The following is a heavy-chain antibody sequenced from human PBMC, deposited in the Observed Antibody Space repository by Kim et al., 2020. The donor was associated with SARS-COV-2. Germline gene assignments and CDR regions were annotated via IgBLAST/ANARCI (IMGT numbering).Heavy chain of an antibody. V-gene: IGHV3-33*01. CDR3: ASDWDTRVRGALNPNYGMDV. D-gene: IGHD3-10*01. CDR2: IWDDGSNK. J-gene: IGHJ6*02. Sequence: GGSLRLSCAASGFTFSSYGMRWVRQAPGKGLEWVAVIWDDGSNKYYADAVRGRITISRDNSKTTLYLQMNSMRAEDTAVYYCASDWDTRVRGALNPNYGMDVWGQGTTVTVSS. CDR1: GFTFSSYG.